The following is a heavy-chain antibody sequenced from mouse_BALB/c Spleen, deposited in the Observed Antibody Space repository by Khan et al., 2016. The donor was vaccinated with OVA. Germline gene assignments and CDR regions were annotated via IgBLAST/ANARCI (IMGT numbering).Heavy chain of an antibody. J-gene: IGHJ1*01. CDR1: GYSFTSYW. Sequence: HLQQSGAELVRPGGSVKLSCKASGYSFTSYWMNWMKQRPGQGLEWIGIIHPSDSETRLNQRFRDKATLTVDKSSSPAYMQLNSPTSEDSAVYYCARGTTTSYWYFDVWGAGTTVTVSS. V-gene: IGHV1-61*01. CDR2: IHPSDSET. D-gene: IGHD1-1*01. CDR3: ARGTTTSYWYFDV.